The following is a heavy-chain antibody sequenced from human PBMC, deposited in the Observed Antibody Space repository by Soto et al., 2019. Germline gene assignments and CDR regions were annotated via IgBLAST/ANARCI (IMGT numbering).Heavy chain of an antibody. V-gene: IGHV1-2*02. CDR3: ARAVYCGDDCCAYGMDV. J-gene: IGHJ6*02. Sequence: QVQVVQSGAEVKKPGASVKISCKTSGYSFTDDYLHWVRQAPGQGLEWVGWINPHSGSTNFAQKFLGRVSMTRDTSISTAYMELFSLTSDDTAIYYCARAVYCGDDCCAYGMDVWGQGTTVTVSS. D-gene: IGHD2-21*02. CDR1: GYSFTDDY. CDR2: INPHSGST.